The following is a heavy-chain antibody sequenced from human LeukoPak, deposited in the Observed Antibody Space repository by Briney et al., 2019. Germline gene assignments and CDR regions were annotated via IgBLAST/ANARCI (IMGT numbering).Heavy chain of an antibody. Sequence: GGSLRLSCAASGFSFSIHAMHWVRQAPGKGLEWVTFIRYDGTNKYYADSVKGRFTISRDNSKNTLYLQMNSLRHEDTAVYYCAKSVGYYYYMDVWGKGTTVTVSS. J-gene: IGHJ6*03. D-gene: IGHD5/OR15-5a*01. V-gene: IGHV3-30*02. CDR1: GFSFSIHA. CDR2: IRYDGTNK. CDR3: AKSVGYYYYMDV.